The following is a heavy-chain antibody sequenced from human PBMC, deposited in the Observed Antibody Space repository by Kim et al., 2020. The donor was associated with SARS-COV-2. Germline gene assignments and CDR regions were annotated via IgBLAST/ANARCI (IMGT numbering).Heavy chain of an antibody. CDR1: GGSISSSSYY. CDR3: ARDTTGDTIFGVVYYYYGMDV. J-gene: IGHJ6*02. V-gene: IGHV4-39*07. Sequence: SETLSLTCTVSGGSISSSSYYWGWIRQPPGKGLEWIGSIYYSGSTYYNPSLKSRVTISVDTSKNQFSLKLSSVTAADTAVYYCARDTTGDTIFGVVYYYYGMDVWGQGTTVTVSS. CDR2: IYYSGST. D-gene: IGHD3-3*01.